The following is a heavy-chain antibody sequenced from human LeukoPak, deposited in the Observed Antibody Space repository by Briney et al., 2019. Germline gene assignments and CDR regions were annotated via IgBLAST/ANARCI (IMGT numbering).Heavy chain of an antibody. CDR1: XXX. CDR2: IYYSGST. V-gene: IGHV4-31*02. CDR3: ARASTTVVTLFDY. J-gene: IGHJ4*02. Sequence: XXXWXWXXXXXXXXLXXIXYIYYSGSTYYNPSLKSRVTLSVDTSKNQFSLKLSSVTAADTAVYYCARASTTVVTLFDYWGQGTLVTVSS. D-gene: IGHD4-23*01.